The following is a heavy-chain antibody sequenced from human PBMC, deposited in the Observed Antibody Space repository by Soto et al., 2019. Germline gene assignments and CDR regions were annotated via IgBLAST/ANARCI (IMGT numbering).Heavy chain of an antibody. CDR2: IRSDSASSAI. CDR3: ALEGCGRTGCYSLDL. J-gene: IGHJ5*02. V-gene: IGHV3-73*01. D-gene: IGHD2-2*01. Sequence: EAQLVQSGGGLVQPGGSLQLSCAASGFTFGGSPVHWVRQASGEGLEWVGRIRSDSASSAIAYAASVRGRFTLSRDDSKNTAYLQMNSLEVEDTALYYCALEGCGRTGCYSLDLWGQGTLVNVSS. CDR1: GFTFGGSP.